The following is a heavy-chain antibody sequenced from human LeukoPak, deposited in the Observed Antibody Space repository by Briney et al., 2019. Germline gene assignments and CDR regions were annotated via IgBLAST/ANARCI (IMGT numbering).Heavy chain of an antibody. V-gene: IGHV3-33*06. CDR3: AKEGDQFRGYLDA. Sequence: GGSLRLSCTASGFMFSRLRMQWVRQAPGEGLEWVAMIWHDGSVEEYADSVKGRFTISRDNSQNTLYLQMNSLRDDDTAVYYCAKEGDQFRGYLDAWGKGTTVTVSS. CDR2: IWHDGSVE. D-gene: IGHD3-16*01. CDR1: GFMFSRLR. J-gene: IGHJ6*03.